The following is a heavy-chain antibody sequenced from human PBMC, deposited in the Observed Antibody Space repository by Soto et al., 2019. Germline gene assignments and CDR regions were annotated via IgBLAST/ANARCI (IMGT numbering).Heavy chain of an antibody. Sequence: ASLKSCCDATGYTFSRSYTDWVRQAPGQGLEWMGIITPSGGSTSYAQKFQGRVTMTRDTSTSTVYMELSSLRSEDTAVYYCARPRDYPNPNWFDPRGQGNLVTVSS. CDR3: ARPRDYPNPNWFDP. D-gene: IGHD4-17*01. J-gene: IGHJ5*02. CDR2: ITPSGGST. V-gene: IGHV1-46*01. CDR1: GYTFSRSY.